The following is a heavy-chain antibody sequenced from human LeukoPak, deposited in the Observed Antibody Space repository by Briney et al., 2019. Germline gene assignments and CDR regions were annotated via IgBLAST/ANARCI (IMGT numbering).Heavy chain of an antibody. V-gene: IGHV4-59*01. CDR3: TRRRRDGYNFDL. CDR2: VFSSGST. J-gene: IGHJ4*02. D-gene: IGHD5-24*01. Sequence: PSETLSLTCTVSGGSISSYYWSWIRQPPGKGLEWIGYVFSSGSTTYNPSLKSRVTISVDTSKNQFSLGLSSVTAADTAMYYCTRRRRDGYNFDLWGQGTLVTVSS. CDR1: GGSISSYY.